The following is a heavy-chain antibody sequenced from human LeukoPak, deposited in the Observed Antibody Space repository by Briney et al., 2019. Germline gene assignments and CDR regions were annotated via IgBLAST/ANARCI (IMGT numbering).Heavy chain of an antibody. CDR1: GFTFGEYA. D-gene: IGHD6-13*01. CDR2: ISWNSGSI. CDR3: AKECNSRWYWDYFDY. J-gene: IGHJ4*02. V-gene: IGHV3-9*01. Sequence: GGSLRLSCAASGFTFGEYAMHWVRQVPGKGLEWVSGISWNSGSIGHADSVKGRFTISRDNGKNSLYLQMNNLRAEDTALYYCAKECNSRWYWDYFDYWGQGTLVTVSS.